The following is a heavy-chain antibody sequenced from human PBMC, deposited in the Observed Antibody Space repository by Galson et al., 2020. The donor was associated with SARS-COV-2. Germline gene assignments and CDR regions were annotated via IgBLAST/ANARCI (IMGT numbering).Heavy chain of an antibody. D-gene: IGHD5-12*01. CDR2: IDWDDDK. CDR3: ARNAVEMATMGIYYYYGMDV. V-gene: IGHV2-70*01. J-gene: IGHJ6*02. Sequence: SGPTLAKPTQTLTLTCTFSGFSLSTSGMCVSWIRQPPGKALEWLALIDWDDDKYYSTSLKPRLTISKDTSKNQVVLTMTNMDPVDTATYYCARNAVEMATMGIYYYYGMDVWGQGTTVTVSS. CDR1: GFSLSTSGMC.